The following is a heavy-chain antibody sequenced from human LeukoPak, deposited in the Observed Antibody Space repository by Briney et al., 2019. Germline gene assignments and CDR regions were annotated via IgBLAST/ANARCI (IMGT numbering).Heavy chain of an antibody. CDR1: GGSISSGGYY. D-gene: IGHD6-13*01. Sequence: SETLSLTCTVSGGSISSGGYYWSWIRQHPGKGLEWIGYIYYSGSTYYNPSLKSRVTISVDTSKNQFSLKLSSVTAADTAVYYCAREAPPGHSSSWYNWGQGTLVTVSS. V-gene: IGHV4-31*03. CDR2: IYYSGST. CDR3: AREAPPGHSSSWYN. J-gene: IGHJ4*02.